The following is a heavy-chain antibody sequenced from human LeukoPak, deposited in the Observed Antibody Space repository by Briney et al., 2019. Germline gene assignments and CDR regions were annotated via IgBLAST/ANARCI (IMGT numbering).Heavy chain of an antibody. CDR1: GYTFTGYY. V-gene: IGHV1-24*01. CDR2: FDPEDGET. D-gene: IGHD3-10*01. J-gene: IGHJ6*02. Sequence: ASVKVSCKASGYTFTGYYMHWVRQAPGKGLEWMGGFDPEDGETIYAQKFQGRVTMTEDTSTDTAYMELSSLRSEDTAVYYCVTGITMVRGVGRDNYYYYGMDVWGQGTTVTVSS. CDR3: VTGITMVRGVGRDNYYYYGMDV.